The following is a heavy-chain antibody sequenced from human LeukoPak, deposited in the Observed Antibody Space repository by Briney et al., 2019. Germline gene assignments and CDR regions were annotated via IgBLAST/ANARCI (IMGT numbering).Heavy chain of an antibody. J-gene: IGHJ5*02. CDR1: GYSISSGYY. D-gene: IGHD6-13*01. Sequence: SETLSLTCTVSGYSISSGYYWGWIRQPPGKGLEWIGSIYHSGSTYYNPSLKSRVTISVDTSKNQFSLKLSSVTAADTAVYYCARVYSSSWYWFDPRGQGTLVTVSS. CDR2: IYHSGST. CDR3: ARVYSSSWYWFDP. V-gene: IGHV4-38-2*02.